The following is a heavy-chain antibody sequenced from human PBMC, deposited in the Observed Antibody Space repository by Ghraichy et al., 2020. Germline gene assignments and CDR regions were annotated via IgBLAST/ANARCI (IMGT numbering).Heavy chain of an antibody. J-gene: IGHJ4*02. CDR2: IYYRGGT. Sequence: SETLSLTCTVSGGSISSSGYNWGWIRQTPGTGLEWIGLIYYRGGTYYNPSLKSRVTISLDTSKNQFSLKLTSVTAADTALYYCASYSGSYFYYFDSWGQGTLVTVSS. D-gene: IGHD1-26*01. CDR3: ASYSGSYFYYFDS. V-gene: IGHV4-39*07. CDR1: GGSISSSGYN.